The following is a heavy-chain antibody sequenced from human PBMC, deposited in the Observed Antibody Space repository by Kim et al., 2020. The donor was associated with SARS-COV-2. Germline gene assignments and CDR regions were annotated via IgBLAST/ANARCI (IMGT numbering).Heavy chain of an antibody. J-gene: IGHJ4*02. CDR1: GFTFSSYA. D-gene: IGHD3-16*01. Sequence: GGSLRLSCAASGFTFSSYAMSWVRQAPGKGLEWVSAISGSGGSTYYADSVKGRFTISRDNSKNTLYLQMNSLRAEDTAVYYCAKAGKPPVVTVVLGGGYFDYWGQGTLVTVSS. V-gene: IGHV3-23*01. CDR3: AKAGKPPVVTVVLGGGYFDY. CDR2: ISGSGGST.